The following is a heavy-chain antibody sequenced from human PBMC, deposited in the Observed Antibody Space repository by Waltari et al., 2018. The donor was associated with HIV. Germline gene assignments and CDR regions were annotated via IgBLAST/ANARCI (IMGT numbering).Heavy chain of an antibody. CDR2: IIRIFGTA. Sequence: QVQLVQSGAEVKKPGSSVKVPCTASGGTFTSYAISWVRQAPGQGLEWMGGIIRIFGTANYAQTFQGRVTITADESTSTAYMELSSLRSEDTAVYYCARLSGEGAGNWFDPWGQGTLVTVSS. D-gene: IGHD1-26*01. CDR3: ARLSGEGAGNWFDP. V-gene: IGHV1-69*01. CDR1: GGTFTSYA. J-gene: IGHJ5*02.